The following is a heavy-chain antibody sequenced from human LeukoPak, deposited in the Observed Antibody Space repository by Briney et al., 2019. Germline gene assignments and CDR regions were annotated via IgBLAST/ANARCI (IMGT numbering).Heavy chain of an antibody. V-gene: IGHV3-23*01. CDR1: GFTFSTFA. Sequence: PGGSLRLSCAASGFTFSTFAMIWVRQPPGKGLEWVSSIFPSGGEIHYADSVRGRFTISRDNSKSTLSLQMNSLRAEDTAVYYCAKDKGKANYYFDYWGQGTLVTVSS. J-gene: IGHJ4*02. D-gene: IGHD1-7*01. CDR2: IFPSGGEI. CDR3: AKDKGKANYYFDY.